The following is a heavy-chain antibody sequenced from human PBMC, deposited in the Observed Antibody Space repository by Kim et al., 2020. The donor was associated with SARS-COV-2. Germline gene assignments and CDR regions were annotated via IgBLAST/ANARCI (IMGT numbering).Heavy chain of an antibody. J-gene: IGHJ4*02. CDR1: GFTFSSYG. CDR2: ISYDGSNK. D-gene: IGHD4-17*01. Sequence: GGSLRLSCAASGFTFSSYGMHWVRQAPGKGLEWVAVISYDGSNKYYADSVKGRFTISRDNSKNTLYLQMNSLRAEDTAVYYCATDTYGDWIGMVVWGQGTLVTVSS. V-gene: IGHV3-30*03. CDR3: ATDTYGDWIGMVV.